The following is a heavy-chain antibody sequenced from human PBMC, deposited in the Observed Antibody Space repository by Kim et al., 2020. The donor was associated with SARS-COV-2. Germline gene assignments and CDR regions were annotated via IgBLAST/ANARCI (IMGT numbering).Heavy chain of an antibody. Sequence: GGSLRLSCAASGFTFDGYAMHWVRQAPGMGLEWVAGFSWKTFMLAYADSAQGRFTISRDNSKNSMYQQMNSLRPEDTALSYCPKVKKSGWYQGAFDVWGQGTMVTVSS. CDR1: GFTFDGYA. J-gene: IGHJ3*01. CDR2: FSWKTFML. V-gene: IGHV3-9*01. D-gene: IGHD6-19*01. CDR3: PKVKKSGWYQGAFDV.